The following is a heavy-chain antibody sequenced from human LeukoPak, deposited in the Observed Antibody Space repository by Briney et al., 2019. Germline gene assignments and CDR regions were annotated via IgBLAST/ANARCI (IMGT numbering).Heavy chain of an antibody. CDR1: GYTLTVLS. V-gene: IGHV1-24*01. D-gene: IGHD3-16*02. CDR2: FDPEDGET. Sequence: GASVKVSCKVSGYTLTVLSVHWVRQTPGKGLEWMGGFDPEDGETIYAQKFQGRVTMTEDTSTDTAYMELSSLRSEDTAVYYCAADSDSRVRLGELSSDLEAFDIWGQGTLVTVSS. J-gene: IGHJ3*02. CDR3: AADSDSRVRLGELSSDLEAFDI.